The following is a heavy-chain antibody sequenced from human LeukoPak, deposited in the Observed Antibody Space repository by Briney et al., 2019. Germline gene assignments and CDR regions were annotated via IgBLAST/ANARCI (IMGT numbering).Heavy chain of an antibody. CDR2: IYHRGST. CDR3: ARGAEYYAIWRGYAGYSDY. J-gene: IGHJ4*02. V-gene: IGHV4-38-2*02. Sequence: SETLSLTCTVSGYSISNGYYWGWIRQPPGKGLEWVGSIYHRGSTYYNPSLRSRVTISLDRSKKKFSLKLTSVTAADPAVYFCARGAEYYAIWRGYAGYSDYWGQGISVTVSS. CDR1: GYSISNGYY. D-gene: IGHD3-3*01.